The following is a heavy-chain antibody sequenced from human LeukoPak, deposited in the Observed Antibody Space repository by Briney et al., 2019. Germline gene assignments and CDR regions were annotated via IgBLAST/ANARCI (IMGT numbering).Heavy chain of an antibody. CDR3: ARLASSGWSHCDY. CDR1: GGSISGYY. CDR2: IYYSGST. Sequence: SETLSLTCTVSGGSISGYYWSWIRQPPGKGPEWIGYIYYSGSTNYNPSLKGRVTIPVDTSKNQFSVKMNSVTAADTAVYYCARLASSGWSHCDYWGEGTLVTVSS. J-gene: IGHJ4*02. D-gene: IGHD6-19*01. V-gene: IGHV4-59*08.